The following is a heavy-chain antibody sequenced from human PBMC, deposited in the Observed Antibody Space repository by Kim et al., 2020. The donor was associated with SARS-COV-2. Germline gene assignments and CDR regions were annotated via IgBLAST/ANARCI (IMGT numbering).Heavy chain of an antibody. J-gene: IGHJ6*02. V-gene: IGHV3-21*01. D-gene: IGHD3-3*01. Sequence: SVKGRLTISRDNAENSLYLQMNSLRAEDTAVYYCARDPSGFLERLRVMDVWGQGTTVTVSS. CDR3: ARDPSGFLERLRVMDV.